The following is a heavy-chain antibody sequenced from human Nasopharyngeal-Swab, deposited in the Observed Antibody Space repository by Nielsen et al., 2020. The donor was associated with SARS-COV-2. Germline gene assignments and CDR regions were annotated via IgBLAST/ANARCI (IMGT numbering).Heavy chain of an antibody. J-gene: IGHJ6*02. D-gene: IGHD2-2*01. CDR2: IYYSGST. Sequence: GSLRLSCTVSGGSISSYYWSWIRQPPGKGLEWIGYIYYSGSTNYNPSLKSRVTISVDTSKNQFSLKLSSVTAADTAVYYCARDKYQGYYYYGMDVWGQGTTVTVSS. V-gene: IGHV4-59*01. CDR1: GGSISSYY. CDR3: ARDKYQGYYYYGMDV.